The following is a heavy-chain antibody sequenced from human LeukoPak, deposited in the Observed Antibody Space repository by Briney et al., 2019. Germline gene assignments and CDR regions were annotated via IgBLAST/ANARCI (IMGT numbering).Heavy chain of an antibody. CDR3: ARHSSSSPFDY. Sequence: GESLKISCKGSGYSFTNYWIGWVRQMPGKGLEWMGIIYPGDSDTKYSPSFQGQVTISADKSISTACLQWSSLKASDTAMYYCARHSSSSPFDYWGQGTLVTVSS. D-gene: IGHD6-6*01. J-gene: IGHJ4*02. V-gene: IGHV5-51*01. CDR1: GYSFTNYW. CDR2: IYPGDSDT.